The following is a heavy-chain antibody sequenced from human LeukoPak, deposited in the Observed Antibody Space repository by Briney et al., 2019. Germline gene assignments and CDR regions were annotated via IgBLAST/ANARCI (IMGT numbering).Heavy chain of an antibody. CDR1: GYTFSDYY. CDR3: ATSGRSSLAFDV. Sequence: ASVKVSCKSSGYTFSDYYIHWVRQAPGGGLQWLGRVDPEDAKAVYSENLQGRVTITADSFSDSTYMFLSSLTSEDTAFYYCATSGRSSLAFDVWGQGTVVTLSS. CDR2: VDPEDAKA. V-gene: IGHV1-69-2*01. J-gene: IGHJ3*01. D-gene: IGHD3-10*01.